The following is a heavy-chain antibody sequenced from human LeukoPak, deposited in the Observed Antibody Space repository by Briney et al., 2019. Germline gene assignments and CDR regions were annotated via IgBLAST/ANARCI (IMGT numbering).Heavy chain of an antibody. J-gene: IGHJ3*02. V-gene: IGHV1-2*02. CDR3: ARDKEYSSSLTAFDI. D-gene: IGHD6-6*01. CDR1: GYTFTGYY. CDR2: INPNSGGT. Sequence: ASVKVSCKASGYTFTGYYMHWVRQAPGQGLEWMGWINPNSGGTNYAQEFQGRVTMTRDTSISTAYMELSRLRSDDTAVYYCARDKEYSSSLTAFDIWGQGTMVTVSS.